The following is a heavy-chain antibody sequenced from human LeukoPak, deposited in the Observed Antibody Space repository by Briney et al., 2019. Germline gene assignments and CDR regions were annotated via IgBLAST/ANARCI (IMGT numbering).Heavy chain of an antibody. CDR2: INPNSGDT. CDR1: GYTFTGYY. J-gene: IGHJ4*02. V-gene: IGHV1-2*02. D-gene: IGHD3-10*01. CDR3: SMNGSGTSFVDY. Sequence: ASVKVSCKASGYTFTGYYIHWVRQAPGQGLEWMGLINPNSGDTNYAQKFQGRITITRDTSISTAYMQMNKLSSADTAVYFCSMNGSGTSFVDYWGQGTLVTVSS.